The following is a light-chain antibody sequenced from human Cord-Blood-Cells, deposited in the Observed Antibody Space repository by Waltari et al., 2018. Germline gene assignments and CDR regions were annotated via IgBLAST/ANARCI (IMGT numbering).Light chain of an antibody. Sequence: SYELTQPPSVSVSPGQTARITCSGDALPKQYAYWYQQKPGQAPVLVVYKDSERPSGIHERFSGASAGTTGTLTISGGKAEDEADYYCQSADSSGTWVFGGGTKLTVL. J-gene: IGLJ3*02. CDR3: QSADSSGTWV. CDR2: KDS. CDR1: ALPKQY. V-gene: IGLV3-25*03.